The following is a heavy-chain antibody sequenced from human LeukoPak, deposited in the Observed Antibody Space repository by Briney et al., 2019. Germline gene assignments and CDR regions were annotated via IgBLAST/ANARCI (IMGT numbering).Heavy chain of an antibody. V-gene: IGHV4-39*01. CDR2: IYFSGST. CDR3: ASRTTTTYYYYMDV. D-gene: IGHD1-26*01. J-gene: IGHJ6*03. Sequence: SETLSLTCTVSGGPISSSTYYWAWIRQPPGKGLEWIGIIYFSGSTYYNPSLKSRVTISLDTSKNQFSLKLSSVTAADTAVYYCASRTTTTYYYYMDVWGKGTTVTVSS. CDR1: GGPISSSTYY.